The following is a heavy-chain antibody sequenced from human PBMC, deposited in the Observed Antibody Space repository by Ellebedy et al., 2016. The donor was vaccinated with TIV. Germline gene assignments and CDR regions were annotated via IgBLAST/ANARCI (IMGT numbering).Heavy chain of an antibody. CDR3: ARGPHWFTYYYYGMDV. CDR1: GYTFTSYD. Sequence: ASVKVSXXASGYTFTSYDINWVRQATGQGLEWMGWMNPNSGNTGYAQKFQGRVTMTRNTSISTAYMELSSLRSEDTAVYYCARGPHWFTYYYYGMDVWGQGTTVTVSS. V-gene: IGHV1-8*01. D-gene: IGHD3-9*01. CDR2: MNPNSGNT. J-gene: IGHJ6*02.